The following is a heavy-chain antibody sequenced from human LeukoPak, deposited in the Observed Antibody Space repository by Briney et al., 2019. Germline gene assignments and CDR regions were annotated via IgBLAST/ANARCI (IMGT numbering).Heavy chain of an antibody. CDR1: GDSISSSY. CDR3: AREPYSIGWYVHY. D-gene: IGHD6-19*01. V-gene: IGHV4-4*07. Sequence: SETLSLTCTVSGDSISSSYWSWIRQPAGKGLEWIGRIYTSGSTNYNPSLKSRVTMSVDTSKNQFSLRLTSVTAADTAVYYCAREPYSIGWYVHYWGQGTLVTVSS. J-gene: IGHJ4*02. CDR2: IYTSGST.